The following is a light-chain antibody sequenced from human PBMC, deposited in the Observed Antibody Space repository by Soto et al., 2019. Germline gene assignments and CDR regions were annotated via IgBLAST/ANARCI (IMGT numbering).Light chain of an antibody. CDR3: QQYGGSPRT. Sequence: EIVLTQSPDTLSLSPGERATLSCRASQSVSSSSLAWYQQKRGQAPRLLIHDASSRATGIPDRFSGSGSGTDFTLTISRLEPEDFAVYYCQQYGGSPRTFGQGTKVDTK. V-gene: IGKV3-20*01. CDR1: QSVSSSS. J-gene: IGKJ1*01. CDR2: DAS.